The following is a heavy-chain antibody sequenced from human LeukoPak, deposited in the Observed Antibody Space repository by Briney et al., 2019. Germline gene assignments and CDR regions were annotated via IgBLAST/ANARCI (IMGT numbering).Heavy chain of an antibody. J-gene: IGHJ1*01. CDR3: ARQWYCSGGCCYRYFQH. CDR1: GGSFSGYY. CDR2: INHSGST. Sequence: SETLSLTCAVYGGSFSGYYWSWIRQPPGKGLEWIGEINHSGSTNYNPSLKSRVTISVDTSKNQFSLKLSSVTAADTAVYYCARQWYCSGGCCYRYFQHWGQGTLVTVSS. V-gene: IGHV4-34*01. D-gene: IGHD2-15*01.